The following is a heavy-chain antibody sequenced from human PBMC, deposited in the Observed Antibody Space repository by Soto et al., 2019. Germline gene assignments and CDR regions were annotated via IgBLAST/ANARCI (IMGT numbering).Heavy chain of an antibody. D-gene: IGHD3-10*01. J-gene: IGHJ6*03. CDR2: IKQDGSEK. CDR1: GFTFSSYW. Sequence: EVQLVESGGGLVQPGGSLRLSCAASGFTFSSYWMSWVRQAPGKGLEWVANIKQDGSEKYYVDSVKGRFTISRDNAKNTRYLQMNSLSSGYTAVYYCAIEIEELLSRDYYYYYYMSVWGKGTTVTVAS. CDR3: AIEIEELLSRDYYYYYYMSV. V-gene: IGHV3-7*01.